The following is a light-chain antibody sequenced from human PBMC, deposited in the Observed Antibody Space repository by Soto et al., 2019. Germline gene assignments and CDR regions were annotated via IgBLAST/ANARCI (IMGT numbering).Light chain of an antibody. V-gene: IGKV3D-15*01. CDR3: QQYDSWPLT. CDR1: HSVSTS. Sequence: DIVMTQSPVTLSVSPGERATLSCKTSHSVSTSLAWYQQNPGQAPRLLVHGASTRAAGVPDTFSGSGSGTDFTLTISSLQSEDFAIYYCQQYDSWPLTFGGGTKVEIK. J-gene: IGKJ4*01. CDR2: GAS.